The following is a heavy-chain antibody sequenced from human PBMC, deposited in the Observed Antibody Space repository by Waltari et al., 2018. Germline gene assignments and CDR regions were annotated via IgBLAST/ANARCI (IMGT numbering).Heavy chain of an antibody. Sequence: QVQLVQSGAEVKKPGASVKVSCKVSGYTLTELSMHWVRQAPGKGLEWMGGIEPEEGETIYAQKLQGRVTMTEDTSTNTAYMELSSLRSEDTAVYYCATYYYDSSGYYPLFDYWGQGTLVTVSS. J-gene: IGHJ4*02. V-gene: IGHV1-24*01. CDR2: IEPEEGET. CDR1: GYTLTELS. CDR3: ATYYYDSSGYYPLFDY. D-gene: IGHD3-22*01.